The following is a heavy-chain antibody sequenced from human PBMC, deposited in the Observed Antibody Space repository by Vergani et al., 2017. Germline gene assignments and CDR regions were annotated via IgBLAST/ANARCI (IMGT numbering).Heavy chain of an antibody. D-gene: IGHD3-16*01. CDR3: AKHFRGWGIDY. CDR2: IQFDGSNQ. Sequence: QVQLVESGGGVVQRGGSLRLPCATSGFTLSNYDMQWIRQGPGKGLEFVAFIQFDGSNQYYADSVKGRFTLSRDFSKNTLYLQMNSLRSDDTATYYCAKHFRGWGIDYWGQGTKVIVSS. J-gene: IGHJ4*02. CDR1: GFTLSNYD. V-gene: IGHV3-30*02.